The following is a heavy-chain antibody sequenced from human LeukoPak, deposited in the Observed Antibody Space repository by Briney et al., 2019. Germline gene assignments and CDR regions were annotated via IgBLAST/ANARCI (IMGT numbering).Heavy chain of an antibody. CDR2: INHSGST. CDR1: GGSFSGYY. D-gene: IGHD3-10*01. Sequence: SETLSLTCAVYGGSFSGYYWSWIRQPPGKGLEWIGEINHSGSTNYNPSLKSRVTISVDTSKKQFSLKLSSVTAADTAVYYCARDRYYYGSGSYYFDYWGQGTLVTVSS. V-gene: IGHV4-34*01. CDR3: ARDRYYYGSGSYYFDY. J-gene: IGHJ4*02.